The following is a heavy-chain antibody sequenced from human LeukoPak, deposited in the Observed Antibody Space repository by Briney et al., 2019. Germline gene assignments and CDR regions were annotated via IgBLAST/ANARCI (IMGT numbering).Heavy chain of an antibody. CDR1: GGSISTYY. D-gene: IGHD3-22*01. CDR3: ARYYYDSSGPWRYYDL. CDR2: IYYSGST. Sequence: SETLPLTCTVSGGSISTYYWTWIRQPPGKGLEWIGYIYYSGSTSYNPSLKSRVTISVDTSKNQFSLKLSSVTAADTAVYYCARYYYDSSGPWRYYDLWGRGTLVTVSS. V-gene: IGHV4-59*01. J-gene: IGHJ2*01.